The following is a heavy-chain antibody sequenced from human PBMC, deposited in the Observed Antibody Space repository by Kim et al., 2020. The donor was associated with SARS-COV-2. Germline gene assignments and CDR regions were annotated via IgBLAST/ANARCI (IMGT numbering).Heavy chain of an antibody. J-gene: IGHJ4*02. Sequence: GGSLRLSCAASGFTFSSYGMHWVRQAPGKGLEWVAVISYDGSNKYYADSVKGRFTISRDNSKNTLYLQMNSLRAEDTAVYYCAKHNNYYDSSGYEYYFDYWGQGTLVTVSS. V-gene: IGHV3-30*18. CDR1: GFTFSSYG. CDR3: AKHNNYYDSSGYEYYFDY. D-gene: IGHD3-22*01. CDR2: ISYDGSNK.